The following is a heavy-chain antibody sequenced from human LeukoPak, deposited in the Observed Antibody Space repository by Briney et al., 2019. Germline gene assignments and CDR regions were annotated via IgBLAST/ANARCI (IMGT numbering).Heavy chain of an antibody. J-gene: IGHJ4*02. D-gene: IGHD3-10*01. V-gene: IGHV4-39*07. CDR3: ARVPNYYGPQSYPTYFDY. Sequence: SETLSLTCNVSGDSISSSSFYWGWIRQPPGKGLEWIGRSYYSGRTYYNPSLKSRVTISVDTSKNQFSLKLSSVTAADTVVYYGARVPNYYGPQSYPTYFDYWGQGTLVTVSS. CDR1: GDSISSSSFY. CDR2: SYYSGRT.